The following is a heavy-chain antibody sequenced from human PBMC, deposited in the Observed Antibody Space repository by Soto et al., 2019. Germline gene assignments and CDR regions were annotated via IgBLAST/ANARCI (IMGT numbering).Heavy chain of an antibody. CDR2: ISYTGST. V-gene: IGHV4-61*03. J-gene: IGHJ4*02. D-gene: IGHD1-26*01. CDR1: GGSVNSVGYV. Sequence: SETLSLTCNVSGGSVNSVGYVWTWIRQPPGKGLEWIGYISYTGSTNYNPSLKSRLSISVDASKNRFSLKVSSMTYADSAVYYCARISGAYGAIDFWGQGTLVTVSS. CDR3: ARISGAYGAIDF.